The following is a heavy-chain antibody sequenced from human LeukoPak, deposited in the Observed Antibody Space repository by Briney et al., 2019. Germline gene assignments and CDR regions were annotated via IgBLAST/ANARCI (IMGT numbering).Heavy chain of an antibody. CDR3: ASIFIVGATTSDY. J-gene: IGHJ4*02. Sequence: PSETLSLTCAVYGGSFSGYYWSWIRQPPGKGLEWIGEINHSGSTKYNPSLKSRVTISVDTSKNQFSLKLSSVTAADTAVYYCASIFIVGATTSDYWGQGTLVTVSS. V-gene: IGHV4-34*01. D-gene: IGHD1-26*01. CDR2: INHSGST. CDR1: GGSFSGYY.